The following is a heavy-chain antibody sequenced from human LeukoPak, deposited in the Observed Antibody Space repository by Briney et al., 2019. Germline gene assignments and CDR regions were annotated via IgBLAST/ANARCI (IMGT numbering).Heavy chain of an antibody. D-gene: IGHD4-17*01. CDR1: GFTFSSYG. CDR3: ARDLTTVTSYYYGMDV. V-gene: IGHV3-30-3*01. Sequence: GGSLRLSCAASGFTFSSYGMHGVGQAPGKGLEWVAVISYDGSNKYYADSVKGRFTISRDNSKTTLYLQMNSLRAEDTAVYYCARDLTTVTSYYYGMDVWGQGTTVTVSS. CDR2: ISYDGSNK. J-gene: IGHJ6*02.